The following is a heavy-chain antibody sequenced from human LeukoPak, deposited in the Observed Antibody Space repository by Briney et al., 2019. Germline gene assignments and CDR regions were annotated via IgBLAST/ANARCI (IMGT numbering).Heavy chain of an antibody. V-gene: IGHV4-30-4*01. CDR2: IYYSGST. D-gene: IGHD2-21*02. Sequence: SETLSLTCTVSGGSISSGDYYWSWIRQPPGKGLEWIGYIYYSGSTYYNPSLKSRVTMSVDTSKNRFSLKLSSVTAADTAVYYCARPIAYCGGDCYFYWGQGTLVTVSS. CDR3: ARPIAYCGGDCYFY. J-gene: IGHJ4*02. CDR1: GGSISSGDYY.